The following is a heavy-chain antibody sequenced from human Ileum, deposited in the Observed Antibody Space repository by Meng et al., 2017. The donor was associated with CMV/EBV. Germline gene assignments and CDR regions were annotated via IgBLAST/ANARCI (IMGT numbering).Heavy chain of an antibody. CDR1: GFVFSDYY. V-gene: IGHV3-11*01. J-gene: IGHJ4*02. D-gene: IGHD4-11*01. Sequence: GESLKISCAASGFVFSDYYMSWIRQAPGKGLEWVSHISNSGTTIYYADSVRGRFTISRDNTKNSLYLQMNSLRAEDTAVYYCARDDYTDYFDYWGQGTLVTVSS. CDR2: ISNSGTTI. CDR3: ARDDYTDYFDY.